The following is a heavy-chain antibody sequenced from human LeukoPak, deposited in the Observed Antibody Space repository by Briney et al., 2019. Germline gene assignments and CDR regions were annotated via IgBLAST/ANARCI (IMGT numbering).Heavy chain of an antibody. CDR3: ARGYCSSTTCSVDY. V-gene: IGHV3-23*01. J-gene: IGHJ4*02. CDR2: ISGGGGGT. CDR1: GFTVSSNY. D-gene: IGHD2-2*01. Sequence: AGGSLRLSCAASGFTVSSNYMSWVRQAPGKGLEWVSVISGGGGGTYYADSVKGRFTISRDNSQNTLYLQMNSLRAEDTAVYYCARGYCSSTTCSVDYWGQGTLVTVSS.